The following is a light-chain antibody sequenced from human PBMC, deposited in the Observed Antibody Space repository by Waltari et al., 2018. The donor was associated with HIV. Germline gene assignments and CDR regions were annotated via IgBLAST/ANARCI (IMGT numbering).Light chain of an antibody. V-gene: IGLV2-23*01. CDR2: GGS. Sequence: QSALTQPASVSGSPGQSITISCNATAVDIGYMTFVSWYQQVSGRASHLIIYGGSTRSSRVSHRFSASNSGKTASLTISGLQTADEAIYYCCAYVGTLTPAFGGGTQLTVL. CDR1: AVDIGYMTF. J-gene: IGLJ3*02. CDR3: CAYVGTLTPA.